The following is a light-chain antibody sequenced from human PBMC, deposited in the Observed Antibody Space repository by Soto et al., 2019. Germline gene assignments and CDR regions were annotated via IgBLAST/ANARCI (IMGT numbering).Light chain of an antibody. V-gene: IGLV1-47*01. CDR2: RNN. Sequence: QSVLTQPPSASGTPGQRVTISCSGSSSNIGSNYVYWYQQLPGTAPKLLIYRNNQRPSGVPDRFFGSKSGTSASLAISGRRSEDEADYYCAAWDDSRSAWVFGGGTKLTVL. CDR1: SSNIGSNY. J-gene: IGLJ3*02. CDR3: AAWDDSRSAWV.